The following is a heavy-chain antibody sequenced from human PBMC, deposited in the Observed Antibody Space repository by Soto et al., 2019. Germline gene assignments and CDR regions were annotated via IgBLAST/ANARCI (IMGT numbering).Heavy chain of an antibody. V-gene: IGHV3-21*01. CDR3: ARDPLGYCSSTSCYNGYYGMDV. CDR1: WFTFRSYS. J-gene: IGHJ6*02. CDR2: ISYTNNYI. D-gene: IGHD2-2*02. Sequence: GSLRLSCAASWFTFRSYSINLGRQAPGKGLGWVSSISYTNNYIYYADSVKGRFTISRDNAKNSLYLQMNSLRAEDTAVYYCARDPLGYCSSTSCYNGYYGMDVWGQGTTVTVSS.